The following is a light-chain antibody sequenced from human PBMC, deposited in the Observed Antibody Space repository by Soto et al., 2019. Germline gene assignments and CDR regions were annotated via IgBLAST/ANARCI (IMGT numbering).Light chain of an antibody. J-gene: IGLJ1*01. CDR1: SSDVGGYNY. CDR3: SSYTSSSTPFV. CDR2: DVS. Sequence: QSALTQPASVSGSPGQSITISCTRTSSDVGGYNYVSWYQQHPGKAPKLMIYDVSNRPSGVSNRFSGSKSGNTASLTISGLQAEDEADYYCSSYTSSSTPFVFGTG. V-gene: IGLV2-14*01.